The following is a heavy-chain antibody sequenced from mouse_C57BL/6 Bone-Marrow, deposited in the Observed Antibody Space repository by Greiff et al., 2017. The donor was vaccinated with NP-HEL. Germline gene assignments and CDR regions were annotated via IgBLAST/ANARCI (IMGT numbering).Heavy chain of an antibody. V-gene: IGHV5-15*01. Sequence: DVKLVESGGGLVQPGGSLKLSCAASGFTFSDYGMAWVRQAPRKGPEWVAFISNFAYSIYYADTVTGRFTISRENAKNTLYLEMSSLRSEDTAMYYCARLYYYAIDYWGQGTSVTVSS. CDR1: GFTFSDYG. J-gene: IGHJ4*01. CDR2: ISNFAYSI. CDR3: ARLYYYAIDY.